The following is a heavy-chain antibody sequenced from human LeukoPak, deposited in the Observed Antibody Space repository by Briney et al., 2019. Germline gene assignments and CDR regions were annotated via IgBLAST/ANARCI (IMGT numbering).Heavy chain of an antibody. J-gene: IGHJ4*02. CDR1: GGSISSYY. CDR3: ARGGIAVAGTFDY. D-gene: IGHD6-19*01. CDR2: IYYSGST. Sequence: NASETLSLTCTVSGGSISSYYWNWIRQPPGKGLEWIGYIYYSGSTNYNPSLKSRVTISVDTSKNQFPLKLSSVTAADTAVYYCARGGIAVAGTFDYWGQGTLVTVSS. V-gene: IGHV4-59*01.